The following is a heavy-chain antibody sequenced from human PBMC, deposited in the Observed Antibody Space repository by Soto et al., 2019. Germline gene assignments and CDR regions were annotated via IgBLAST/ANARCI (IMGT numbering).Heavy chain of an antibody. Sequence: QVQLQESGPGLVKPSQTLSLTCTVSGDSISSGGYYWSWIRQHPGKGLEWIGYIYYSGSTYYNPSLKSRVTISVDTSKNQFSLKLSSVTAADTAVYYCAREDDDYGDYGSHAFDIWGQGTMVTVSS. CDR1: GDSISSGGYY. CDR3: AREDDDYGDYGSHAFDI. D-gene: IGHD4-17*01. V-gene: IGHV4-31*03. CDR2: IYYSGST. J-gene: IGHJ3*02.